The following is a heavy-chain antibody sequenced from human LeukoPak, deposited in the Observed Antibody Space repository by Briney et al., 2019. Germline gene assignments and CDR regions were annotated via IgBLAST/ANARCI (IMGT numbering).Heavy chain of an antibody. D-gene: IGHD3-10*01. V-gene: IGHV3-33*01. Sequence: GGSLRLSCAASGFSLGRYGIHWLRQTPGKGLEWVAVVSYDGINKDYSAYVEGRFALSRDNSKNTVNLQMNSMRVEDTAVYYCEREMGSVYFDYWGRGTLVNVSS. CDR1: GFSLGRYG. J-gene: IGHJ4*02. CDR2: VSYDGINK. CDR3: EREMGSVYFDY.